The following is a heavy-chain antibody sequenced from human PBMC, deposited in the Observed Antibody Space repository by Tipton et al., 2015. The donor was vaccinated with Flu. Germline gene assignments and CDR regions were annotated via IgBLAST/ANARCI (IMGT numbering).Heavy chain of an antibody. J-gene: IGHJ4*02. Sequence: GSLRLSCAASGFTFESYWMNWVRQAPGKGLEWVANIKEDGSEIYYVGSVKGRFTISRDNAKNLGYLQMNSLRAEDTAVYYCAKEVGYCRSNTCYKPFDYWGQGTLVTVSS. D-gene: IGHD2-2*03. CDR1: GFTFESYW. V-gene: IGHV3-7*03. CDR2: IKEDGSEI. CDR3: AKEVGYCRSNTCYKPFDY.